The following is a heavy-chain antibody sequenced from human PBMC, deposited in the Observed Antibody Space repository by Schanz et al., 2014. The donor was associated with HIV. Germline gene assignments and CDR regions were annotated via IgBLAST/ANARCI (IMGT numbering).Heavy chain of an antibody. CDR1: GGTFNSYA. J-gene: IGHJ6*02. Sequence: QVQLVQPGAEVKKPGSSVTVSCKASGGTFNSYAITWVRQAPGQGLEYMGGIIPMFGTANYAQKFQGRVTVTADRSTSTAYMELSSLRSEDTAVYYCARDVVATISPKYYYYGMDVWGQGTTVTVSS. CDR2: IIPMFGTA. D-gene: IGHD5-12*01. CDR3: ARDVVATISPKYYYYGMDV. V-gene: IGHV1-69*06.